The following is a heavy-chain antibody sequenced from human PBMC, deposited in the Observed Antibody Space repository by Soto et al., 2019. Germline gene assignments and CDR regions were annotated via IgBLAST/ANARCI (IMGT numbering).Heavy chain of an antibody. J-gene: IGHJ6*02. CDR3: TREGSAPYYYYCRGV. V-gene: IGHV1-18*01. CDR1: GYTFSTYG. Sequence: GASVKVSCKASGYTFSTYGISWVRQAPGQGLEWMGWINTHNGNTNYAQNLQGRVTMTADTSTSTAYMELRSLRSDYTAVYYCTREGSAPYYYYCRGVWDQGTTVTASS. D-gene: IGHD3-10*01. CDR2: INTHNGNT.